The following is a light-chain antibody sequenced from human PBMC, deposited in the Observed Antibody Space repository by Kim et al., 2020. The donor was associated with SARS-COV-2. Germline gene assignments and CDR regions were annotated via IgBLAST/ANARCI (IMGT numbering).Light chain of an antibody. CDR3: QSDNRDNVL. CDR2: EDD. J-gene: IGLJ2*01. CDR1: SGSIDDNY. V-gene: IGLV6-57*03. Sequence: GKTVTICCTRSSGSIDDNYVQWYQQRPGGVPTAVIYEDDQRPAGVSDRFSGSIDNSSNSASLTISGLRTEDEADYYCQSDNRDNVLFGGGTQVTVL.